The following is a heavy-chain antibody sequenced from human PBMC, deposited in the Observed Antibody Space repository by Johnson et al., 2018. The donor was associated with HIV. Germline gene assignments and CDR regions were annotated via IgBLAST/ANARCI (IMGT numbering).Heavy chain of an antibody. Sequence: QVQLVESGGGLVQPGGSLRLSCAASGFTFSDYYMSWIRQAPGKGLEWVSYISNSGETVFYADSVKGRFTVSRDNSKNTLYLQMNSLRAEDTALYYCARLRGYSGYDSFDIWGQGTMVTVSS. CDR2: ISNSGETV. CDR3: ARLRGYSGYDSFDI. J-gene: IGHJ3*02. V-gene: IGHV3-11*04. D-gene: IGHD5-12*01. CDR1: GFTFSDYY.